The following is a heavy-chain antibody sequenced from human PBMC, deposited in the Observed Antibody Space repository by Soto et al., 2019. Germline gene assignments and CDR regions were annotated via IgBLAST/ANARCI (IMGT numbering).Heavy chain of an antibody. CDR3: VMVDNYVTPTPQDV. CDR1: GYIFVNYG. D-gene: IGHD3-16*01. V-gene: IGHV1-18*01. Sequence: QVQLVQSGDEVKKPGASVKVSCKASGYIFVNYGIAWVRQAPGQGLEWMGWISPYTGNTHSATKVQGRLTMTTDTSTNTAYMELGSLTSDDTAVYYCVMVDNYVTPTPQDVWGQGTTVTVSS. CDR2: ISPYTGNT. J-gene: IGHJ6*02.